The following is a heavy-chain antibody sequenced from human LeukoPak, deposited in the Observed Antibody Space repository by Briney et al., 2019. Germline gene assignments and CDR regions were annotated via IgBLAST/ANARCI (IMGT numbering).Heavy chain of an antibody. Sequence: GGSLRLSCAASGFTFSSYSMNWVRQAPGKGLEWVSSISSSSSYIYYADSVKGRFTISRDNAKNSLYLQMNSLRAEDTAVYYCARCSEEDPYYYYGMDVWGQGTTVTVSS. CDR3: ARCSEEDPYYYYGMDV. V-gene: IGHV3-21*01. J-gene: IGHJ6*02. CDR1: GFTFSSYS. D-gene: IGHD2-15*01. CDR2: ISSSSSYI.